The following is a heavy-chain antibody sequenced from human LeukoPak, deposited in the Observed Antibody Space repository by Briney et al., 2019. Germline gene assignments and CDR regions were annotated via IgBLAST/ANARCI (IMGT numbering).Heavy chain of an antibody. CDR3: ARVSGRFTWYFDP. V-gene: IGHV4-38-2*02. CDR1: DYSISSSYY. J-gene: IGHJ2*01. CDR2: IYHSGST. Sequence: SETLSLTCTVSDYSISSSYYWGWIRQPPGKGLEWFGIIYHSGSTYYNPSLKSRVTISVDTSKNQFSLKLSSATAADTAVYYCARVSGRFTWYFDPWGRGTLVTVSS.